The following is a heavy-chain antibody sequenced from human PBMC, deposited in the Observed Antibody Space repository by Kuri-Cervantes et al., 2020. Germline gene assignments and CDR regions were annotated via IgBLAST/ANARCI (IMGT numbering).Heavy chain of an antibody. CDR3: ARDPLLYGATFDQ. V-gene: IGHV3-7*01. Sequence: GESLKISCAASGLTFSRYWMSWVRQAPGKGLEWVANIKQDGSEKYYVDSVKGRFTISRDNAKNTLFLQMNSLRAEDSAVYYCARDPLLYGATFDQWGQGTWGTVSS. CDR1: GLTFSRYW. J-gene: IGHJ4*02. CDR2: IKQDGSEK. D-gene: IGHD4-17*01.